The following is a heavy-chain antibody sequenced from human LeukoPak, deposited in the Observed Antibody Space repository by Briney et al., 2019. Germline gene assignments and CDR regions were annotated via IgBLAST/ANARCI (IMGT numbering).Heavy chain of an antibody. CDR2: IYHSGST. V-gene: IGHV4-38-2*02. D-gene: IGHD3-3*01. Sequence: SETLSLTCTVSGYSISSGYCWGWIRQPPGKGLEWIGSIYHSGSTYYNPSLKSRVTISVDTSKNQFSLKLSSVTAADTAVYYCARDYDPLDIWGQGTMVTVFS. CDR3: ARDYDPLDI. J-gene: IGHJ3*02. CDR1: GYSISSGYC.